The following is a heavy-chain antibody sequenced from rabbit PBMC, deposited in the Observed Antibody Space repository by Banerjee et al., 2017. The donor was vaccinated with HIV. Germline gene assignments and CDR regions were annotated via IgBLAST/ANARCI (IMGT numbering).Heavy chain of an antibody. Sequence: QEQLEESGGDLVKPEGSLTLTCTASGFSFSNGYVMCWVRQAPGKGLEWIACINTITGDTVYATWAKGRFTISKASWTTVTLQMTSLTAADTASYFCAISAVYGYLSLWGQGTLVTVS. V-gene: IGHV1S45*01. CDR2: INTITGDT. J-gene: IGHJ4*01. CDR3: AISAVYGYLSL. CDR1: GFSFSNGYV. D-gene: IGHD6-1*01.